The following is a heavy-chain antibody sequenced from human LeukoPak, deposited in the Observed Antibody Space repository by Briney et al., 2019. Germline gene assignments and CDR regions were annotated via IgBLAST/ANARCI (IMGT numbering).Heavy chain of an antibody. D-gene: IGHD1-26*01. CDR2: ISYSGST. J-gene: IGHJ4*02. Sequence: SETLSLTCTVSGGSISSYYWSWIRQPPGKGLEWIGYISYSGSTNYIPSLKSRVTISVDTSKNQFSLRLSSVTAADTAMYYCARNGGSYSFDCWGQGTPVAVSA. CDR3: ARNGGSYSFDC. CDR1: GGSISSYY. V-gene: IGHV4-59*01.